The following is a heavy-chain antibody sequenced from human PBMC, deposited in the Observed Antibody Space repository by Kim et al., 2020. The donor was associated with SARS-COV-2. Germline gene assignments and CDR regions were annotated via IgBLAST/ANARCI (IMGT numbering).Heavy chain of an antibody. V-gene: IGHV3-21*01. CDR3: ARVGRSYGMDV. CDR2: I. J-gene: IGHJ6*02. D-gene: IGHD5-12*01. Sequence: IYVADSVKGRFTISRDNAKNSLYLQMNSQRAEDTAVYYCARVGRSYGMDVWGQGTTVTVSS.